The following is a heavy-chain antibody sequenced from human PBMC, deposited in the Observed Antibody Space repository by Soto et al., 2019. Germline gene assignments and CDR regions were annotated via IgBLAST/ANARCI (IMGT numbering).Heavy chain of an antibody. V-gene: IGHV4-4*02. Sequence: QVQLQESGPGLVRPSGTLSLTCAVSGASISSNYWWTWVRQPPGKWLEWIGEIYHSGTINYNPSLKSRVIISVDKSQNLFSLELSSVSAADTAVYYCARDLGSTIRESMPDSWFDPWGQGILVTVSS. CDR2: IYHSGTI. CDR1: GASISSNYW. J-gene: IGHJ5*02. CDR3: ARDLGSTIRESMPDSWFDP. D-gene: IGHD2-2*01.